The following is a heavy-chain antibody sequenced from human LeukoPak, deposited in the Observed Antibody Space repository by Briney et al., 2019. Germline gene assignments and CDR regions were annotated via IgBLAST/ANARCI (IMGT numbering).Heavy chain of an antibody. J-gene: IGHJ4*02. V-gene: IGHV3-66*01. Sequence: GGSLRLSCAASGFTVSSSYMSWVRQAPGKGLEWVSVIYSDGSTYYAESVKGRFTISRDNSKNTLYLQMNSLRAEDTAVYCCARDTQWWGQGTLVTVSS. D-gene: IGHD6-19*01. CDR2: IYSDGST. CDR3: ARDTQW. CDR1: GFTVSSSY.